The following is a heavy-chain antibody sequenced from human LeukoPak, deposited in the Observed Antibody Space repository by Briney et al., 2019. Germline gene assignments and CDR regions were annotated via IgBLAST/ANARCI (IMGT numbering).Heavy chain of an antibody. V-gene: IGHV1-18*01. J-gene: IGHJ4*02. Sequence: ASVTVSFKASGYSFTSYGITWMRQAPGQGLEWMGWINPYNGNTNYAQKLQGRVTMTTDTSTSTDYMDLRSLRSDDTAVYYCARERSGWFFSNWGQGTLVTVSS. CDR1: GYSFTSYG. CDR2: INPYNGNT. D-gene: IGHD6-19*01. CDR3: ARERSGWFFSN.